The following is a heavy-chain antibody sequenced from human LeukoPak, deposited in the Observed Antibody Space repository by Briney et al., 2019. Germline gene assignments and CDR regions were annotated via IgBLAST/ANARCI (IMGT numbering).Heavy chain of an antibody. J-gene: IGHJ4*02. D-gene: IGHD1-26*01. CDR3: ARGPATRVYYFDY. V-gene: IGHV3-21*01. Sequence: GGSLRLSCAASGFTVSSNYMSWVRQAPGKGLEWVSSISSDGDYIYYADSLKGRFTISRDNAKNSLYLQMNNLRAEDTAVYYCARGPATRVYYFDYWGQGTLVTVSS. CDR2: ISSDGDYI. CDR1: GFTVSSNY.